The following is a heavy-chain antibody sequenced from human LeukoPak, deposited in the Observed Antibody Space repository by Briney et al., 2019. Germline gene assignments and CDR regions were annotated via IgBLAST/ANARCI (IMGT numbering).Heavy chain of an antibody. Sequence: PGGSLRLSCAASRFSFSDYNMNWVRQAPGKGLEWVSSISSSSSYIYYANSVKGRFTISRDNAKNSLYLQMSSLRAEDTAVYFCARDLLGYNYHYMDVWGKGTTVTVSS. CDR2: ISSSSSYI. CDR1: RFSFSDYN. J-gene: IGHJ6*03. D-gene: IGHD3-16*02. CDR3: ARDLLGYNYHYMDV. V-gene: IGHV3-21*01.